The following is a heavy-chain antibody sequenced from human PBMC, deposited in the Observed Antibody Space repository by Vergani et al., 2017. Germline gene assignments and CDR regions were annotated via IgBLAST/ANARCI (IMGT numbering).Heavy chain of an antibody. D-gene: IGHD6-13*01. V-gene: IGHV1-18*01. CDR3: ARVGSSWYNGDYYYGMDV. CDR2: ISAYNGNT. Sequence: QVQLVQSGAELKKPGASVKVSCKASGYTFTSYGISWVRQAPGQGLEWMGWISAYNGNTNYAQKLQGRVTMTTDKSTSTAYMELRSLRSDDTAVYYCARVGSSWYNGDYYYGMDVWGQGTTVTVSS. J-gene: IGHJ6*02. CDR1: GYTFTSYG.